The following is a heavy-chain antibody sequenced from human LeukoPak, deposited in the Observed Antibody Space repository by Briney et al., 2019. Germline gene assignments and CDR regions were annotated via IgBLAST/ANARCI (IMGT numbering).Heavy chain of an antibody. CDR3: ARDSGSGTDY. Sequence: PSETLSLTCTVPGGSISSYYWSWIRQPPGKGLEWIGYIYYSGSTNYNPSLKSRVTISVDTSKNQFSLKLSSVTAADTAVYYCARDSGSGTDYWGQGTLVTVSS. D-gene: IGHD3-10*01. CDR1: GGSISSYY. J-gene: IGHJ4*02. V-gene: IGHV4-59*01. CDR2: IYYSGST.